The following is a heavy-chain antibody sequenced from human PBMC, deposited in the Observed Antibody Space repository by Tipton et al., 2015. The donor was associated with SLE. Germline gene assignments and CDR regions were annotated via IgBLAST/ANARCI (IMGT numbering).Heavy chain of an antibody. J-gene: IGHJ3*02. V-gene: IGHV4-39*07. D-gene: IGHD2-21*01. CDR2: IYYSGST. CDR1: GGSISSYY. Sequence: TLSLTCTVSGGSISSYYWGWIRQPPGKGLEWIGSIYYSGSTYYNPSLKSRVTISVDTSKNQFSLKLSSVTAADTAVYYCARDCGGSDAFDIWGQGTMVTVSS. CDR3: ARDCGGSDAFDI.